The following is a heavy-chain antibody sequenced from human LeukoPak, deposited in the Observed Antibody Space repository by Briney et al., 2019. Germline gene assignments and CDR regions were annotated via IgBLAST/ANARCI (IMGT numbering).Heavy chain of an antibody. V-gene: IGHV1-46*01. D-gene: IGHD3-22*01. CDR1: GYTFTSYY. CDR2: INPSGGST. CDR3: ARDQYYYDSSGYYDAFDI. Sequence: ASVKVSCKASGYTFTSYYMHWVRQAPGQGLEWMGIINPSGGSTSYAQKFQGRVTMTRDMSTSTVYMELSSPRSEDTAVYYCARDQYYYDSSGYYDAFDIWGQGTMVTVSS. J-gene: IGHJ3*02.